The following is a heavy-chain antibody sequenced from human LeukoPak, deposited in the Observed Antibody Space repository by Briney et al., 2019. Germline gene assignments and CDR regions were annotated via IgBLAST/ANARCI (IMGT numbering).Heavy chain of an antibody. V-gene: IGHV3-23*01. Sequence: GGSLRLSCAASGFTFSSYAMSWVRQAPGKGLEWVSAISGSGGSTYYADSVKGRFTISRDNSRNTLYLQMHSLRVEDTAVYYCAKDRPYISSWYGCSTPWGQGTLVTVSS. CDR2: ISGSGGST. CDR3: AKDRPYISSWYGCSTP. D-gene: IGHD2-2*01. J-gene: IGHJ5*02. CDR1: GFTFSSYA.